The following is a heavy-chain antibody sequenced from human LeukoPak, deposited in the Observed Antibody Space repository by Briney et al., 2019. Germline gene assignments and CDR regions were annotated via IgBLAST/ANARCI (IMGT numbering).Heavy chain of an antibody. V-gene: IGHV1-24*01. CDR1: GYTLTELS. CDR2: FDPEDGET. CDR3: ARSRGGSGWQGGSNWFDP. Sequence: GASVKVSCKVSGYTLTELSMHWVRQAPGKGLEWMGGFDPEDGETIYAQKFQGRVTMTEDTSTDTAYMELSSLRSEDTAVYYCARSRGGSGWQGGSNWFDPWGQGTLVTVSS. J-gene: IGHJ5*02. D-gene: IGHD6-19*01.